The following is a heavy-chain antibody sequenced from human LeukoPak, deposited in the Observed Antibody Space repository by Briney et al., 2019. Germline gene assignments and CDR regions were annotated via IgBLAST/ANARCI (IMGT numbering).Heavy chain of an antibody. CDR1: GYTFTSYD. Sequence: ASVKVSCKPSGYTFTSYDINWVRQATAQGLEWMGWMNANIGNTGYAQKFQGRVTMTRNTSISTAYMELSSLRSEDTAVYYCARGLSLSGLWFGELPSYYYYYMDVWGKGTTVTISS. CDR2: MNANIGNT. V-gene: IGHV1-8*01. CDR3: ARGLSLSGLWFGELPSYYYYYMDV. J-gene: IGHJ6*03. D-gene: IGHD3-10*01.